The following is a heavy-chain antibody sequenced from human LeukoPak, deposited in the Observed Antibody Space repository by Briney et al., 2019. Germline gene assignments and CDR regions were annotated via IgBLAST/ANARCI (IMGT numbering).Heavy chain of an antibody. CDR2: ISSSSSYI. CDR1: GFTFSSYS. D-gene: IGHD3-10*01. Sequence: GGSLRLSCAASGFTFSSYSMNWVRQAPGKGLEWVSSISSSSSYIYYADSVKGRFTISRDNAKNSLYLQMNSLRAEDTAVYYCARERVLLWFGELLSRGGMDVWGQGTTVTVSS. V-gene: IGHV3-21*01. CDR3: ARERVLLWFGELLSRGGMDV. J-gene: IGHJ6*02.